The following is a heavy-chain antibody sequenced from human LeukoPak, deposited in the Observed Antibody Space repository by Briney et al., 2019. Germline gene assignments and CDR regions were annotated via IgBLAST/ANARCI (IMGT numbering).Heavy chain of an antibody. V-gene: IGHV3-30*03. D-gene: IGHD2-2*01. CDR3: ARGDCSDTNCYSGYFYYYGMDV. CDR2: ISYDGSNK. Sequence: GGSLRLSCAASGFTFSSYGMHWVRQAPGKGLEWVAVISYDGSNKYYADSVKGRFTISRDNSKNTLYLQMNSLRAEDTAVYYCARGDCSDTNCYSGYFYYYGMDVWGQGTTVTVSS. J-gene: IGHJ6*02. CDR1: GFTFSSYG.